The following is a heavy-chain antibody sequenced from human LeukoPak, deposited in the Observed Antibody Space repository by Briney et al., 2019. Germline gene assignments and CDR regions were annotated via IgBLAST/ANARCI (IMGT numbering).Heavy chain of an antibody. CDR2: ISSSGSTK. J-gene: IGHJ4*02. CDR3: ARDGHAYGRGSPHY. D-gene: IGHD3-10*01. Sequence: TGGSLRLCCSASGFNFSDYYMSWIRQAPGKGLGRVSYISSSGSTKYYADSVKGRFTISRDNAKNSYLQMNSLRAEDTAVYYCARDGHAYGRGSPHYWGQGTLVTVSS. V-gene: IGHV3-11*01. CDR1: GFNFSDYY.